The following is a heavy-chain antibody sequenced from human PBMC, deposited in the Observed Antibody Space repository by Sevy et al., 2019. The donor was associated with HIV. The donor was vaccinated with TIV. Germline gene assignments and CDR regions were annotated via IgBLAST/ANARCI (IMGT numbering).Heavy chain of an antibody. J-gene: IGHJ3*02. D-gene: IGHD3-22*01. Sequence: SETLSLTCAVYGGSFSGYYWSWIRQPPGKGLEWVGEINHSGSTNYNPSLKGRVTMSVDTSNNQFSLKLSSVTAADTAVYYCARHSSACSCAHAFDIWGQGTMVTVSS. CDR1: GGSFSGYY. CDR3: ARHSSACSCAHAFDI. V-gene: IGHV4-34*01. CDR2: INHSGST.